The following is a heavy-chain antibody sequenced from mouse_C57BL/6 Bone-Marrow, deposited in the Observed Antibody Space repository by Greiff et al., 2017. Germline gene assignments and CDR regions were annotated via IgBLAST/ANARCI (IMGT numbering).Heavy chain of an antibody. D-gene: IGHD2-1*01. CDR2: IYPRDGST. CDR3: AREGYYGNHYYAMDY. J-gene: IGHJ4*01. CDR1: GYTFTDHT. Sequence: VQLVESDAELVKPGASVKISCKVSGYTFTDHTIHWMKQRPEQGLEWIGYIYPRDGSTKYNEKFKGKATLTADKSSSTAYMQLNSLTSEDSAVYFCAREGYYGNHYYAMDYWGQGTSVTVSS. V-gene: IGHV1-78*01.